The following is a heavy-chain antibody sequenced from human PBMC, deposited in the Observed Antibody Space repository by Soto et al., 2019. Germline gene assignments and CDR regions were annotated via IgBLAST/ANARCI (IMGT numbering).Heavy chain of an antibody. J-gene: IGHJ3*02. Sequence: GGSLRLSCAASGFTFSSYAMSWVRQAPGKGLEWVSVISGSGGSTYYADSVKGRFTISRDNSKNTLSLQMNSLRAEDTAVYYCAKAYIQYCSGGSCHFDAFDIWGQGTMVTVSS. CDR2: ISGSGGST. V-gene: IGHV3-23*01. CDR3: AKAYIQYCSGGSCHFDAFDI. D-gene: IGHD2-15*01. CDR1: GFTFSSYA.